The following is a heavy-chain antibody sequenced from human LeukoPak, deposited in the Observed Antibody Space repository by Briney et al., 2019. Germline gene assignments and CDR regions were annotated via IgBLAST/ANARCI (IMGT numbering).Heavy chain of an antibody. CDR3: ARAQQGFDY. Sequence: GGSLRLSCAASEFTFSSYAMHWVRQAPGKGLEWVAVISYDGINKYYADSLKGRFTISRDNSKNTLYLQMNSLRAEDTAIYYCARAQQGFDYWGQGTLVTVSS. V-gene: IGHV3-30*04. D-gene: IGHD1-1*01. J-gene: IGHJ4*02. CDR1: EFTFSSYA. CDR2: ISYDGINK.